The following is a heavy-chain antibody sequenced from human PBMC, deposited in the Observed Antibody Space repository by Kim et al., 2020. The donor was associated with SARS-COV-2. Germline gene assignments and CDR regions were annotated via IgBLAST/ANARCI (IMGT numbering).Heavy chain of an antibody. CDR3: ARDVSPLWFGELPDY. V-gene: IGHV3-20*01. J-gene: IGHJ4*02. CDR2: INWNGGST. CDR1: GFTFDDYG. D-gene: IGHD3-10*01. Sequence: GGSLRLSCAASGFTFDDYGMSWVRQAPGKGLEWVSGINWNGGSTGYADSVKGRFTISRDNAKNSLYLQMNSLRAEDTALYHCARDVSPLWFGELPDYWGQGTLVTVSS.